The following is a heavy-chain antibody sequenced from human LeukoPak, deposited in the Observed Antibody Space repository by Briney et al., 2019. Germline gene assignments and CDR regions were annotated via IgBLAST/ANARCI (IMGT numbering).Heavy chain of an antibody. Sequence: SETLSLTCAVYGGSFSGYYWSWIRQPPGKGLEWIGEINHSGSTNYNPPLKSRVTISVDTSKNQFSLKLSSVTAADTAVYYCARTAIRWYYYYMDVWGKGTTVTVSS. CDR3: ARTAIRWYYYYMDV. CDR1: GGSFSGYY. V-gene: IGHV4-34*01. D-gene: IGHD4-23*01. CDR2: INHSGST. J-gene: IGHJ6*03.